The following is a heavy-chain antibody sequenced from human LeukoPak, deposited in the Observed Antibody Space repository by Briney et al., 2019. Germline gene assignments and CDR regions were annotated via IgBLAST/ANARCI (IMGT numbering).Heavy chain of an antibody. CDR1: GGSITSSTSY. J-gene: IGHJ5*02. V-gene: IGHV4-39*01. CDR2: IYYSGST. Sequence: SETLSLTCTVSGGSITSSTSYWGWIRQPPGKGLEWIGTIYYSGSTYYNPSLKSRATMSVDTSKNQFSLKLSSVTAADTAVYYCASLLNGGVSHWFDPWGQGTLVAVSS. D-gene: IGHD7-27*01. CDR3: ASLLNGGVSHWFDP.